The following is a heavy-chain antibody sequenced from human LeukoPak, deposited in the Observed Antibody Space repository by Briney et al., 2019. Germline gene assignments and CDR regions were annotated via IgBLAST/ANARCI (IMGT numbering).Heavy chain of an antibody. CDR1: GGSISSGGYY. CDR2: IYYSGST. V-gene: IGHV4-31*03. CDR3: ARGVGITMIPQLDY. J-gene: IGHJ4*02. Sequence: SETLSLTCTVSGGSISSGGYYWSWIRQHPGKGLEWIWYIYYSGSTYYNPSLKSRVTISVDTSKNQFSLKLSSVTAADTAVYYCARGVGITMIPQLDYWGQGTLVTVSS. D-gene: IGHD3-22*01.